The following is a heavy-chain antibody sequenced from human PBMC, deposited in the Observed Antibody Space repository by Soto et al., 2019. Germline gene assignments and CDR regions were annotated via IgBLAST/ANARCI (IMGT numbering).Heavy chain of an antibody. CDR3: TRDLGYCSSTSCRNYGMDV. J-gene: IGHJ6*02. CDR2: IRSKAYGGTT. V-gene: IGHV3-49*02. D-gene: IGHD2-2*01. Sequence: GKGLEWVGFIRSKAYGGTTEYAASVKGRFTISRDDSKSIAYLQMNSLKTEDTAVYYCTRDLGYCSSTSCRNYGMDVWGQGTTVTVSS.